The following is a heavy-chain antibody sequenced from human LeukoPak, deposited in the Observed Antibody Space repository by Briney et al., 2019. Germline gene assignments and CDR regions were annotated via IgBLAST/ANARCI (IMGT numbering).Heavy chain of an antibody. CDR2: INPNSGDT. Sequence: ASVKVSCKASGYTFTGYYMHWVRQAPGQGLEWMGWINPNSGDTNYSQKFQGRVSMTRDTSINTAYMELSRLTSDDTAVYYCARDWHLSPYYWGQGTLVTVSS. J-gene: IGHJ4*02. V-gene: IGHV1-2*02. CDR3: ARDWHLSPYY. CDR1: GYTFTGYY.